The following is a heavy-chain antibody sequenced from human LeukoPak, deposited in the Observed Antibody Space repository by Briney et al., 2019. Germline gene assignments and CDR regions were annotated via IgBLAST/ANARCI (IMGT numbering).Heavy chain of an antibody. V-gene: IGHV4-59*01. CDR3: ARGVARYYFDY. D-gene: IGHD2-15*01. CDR1: GGSISSYY. J-gene: IGHJ4*02. CDR2: IYYSGST. Sequence: NPSETLSLTCTVSGGSISSYYWSWIRQPPGKGLEWIGYIYYSGSTNYNPSLKSRVTISVDTSKNQFSLKLSSVTAADTAVYYCARGVARYYFDYWGQGTLVTVSS.